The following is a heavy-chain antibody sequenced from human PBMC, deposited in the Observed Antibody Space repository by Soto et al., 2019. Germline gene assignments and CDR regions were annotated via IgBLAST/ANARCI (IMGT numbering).Heavy chain of an antibody. V-gene: IGHV1-69*01. CDR3: ARPVYMATISRSYLFY. D-gene: IGHD5-12*01. Sequence: QVQLVQSGAEVTQPGSSVKVSCKASGGTFSNYAINWVRQAPGQGLEWMGGIMPIFGTANYAQKFQGRVTLTEDESTSTADVDLSSLRSEDTAVYYCARPVYMATISRSYLFYWGQGTLVTVSS. CDR1: GGTFSNYA. J-gene: IGHJ4*02. CDR2: IMPIFGTA.